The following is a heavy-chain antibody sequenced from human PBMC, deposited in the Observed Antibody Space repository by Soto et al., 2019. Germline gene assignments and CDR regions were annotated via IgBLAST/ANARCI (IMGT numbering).Heavy chain of an antibody. D-gene: IGHD5-18*01. J-gene: IGHJ6*02. CDR1: GYTFTSYG. V-gene: IGHV1-18*01. Sequence: QVQLVQSGAEVKKPGASVKVSCKASGYTFTSYGISWVRQAPGQGLEWMGWISAYNGNTNYAQKLQGRVTMTTDTSTSTAYMELRSLRSDDTAVYYCARDRGERGYSYWAFPSPFMDVWGHGTTVTVSS. CDR3: ARDRGERGYSYWAFPSPFMDV. CDR2: ISAYNGNT.